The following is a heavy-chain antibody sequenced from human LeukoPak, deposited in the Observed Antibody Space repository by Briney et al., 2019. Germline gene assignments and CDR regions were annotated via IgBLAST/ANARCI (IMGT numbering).Heavy chain of an antibody. V-gene: IGHV1-3*01. J-gene: IGHJ4*02. CDR1: GYTFNSYA. CDR3: ASAGYSYGYVDY. Sequence: SVKLSCKAYGYTFNSYAMHWVSQPPGQRLEWMGWINADNGNTKYSQKFQGRVTITRDTSASTAYMELSSLRSEDTAVYYCASAGYSYGYVDYWGQGTLVTVSS. D-gene: IGHD5-18*01. CDR2: INADNGNT.